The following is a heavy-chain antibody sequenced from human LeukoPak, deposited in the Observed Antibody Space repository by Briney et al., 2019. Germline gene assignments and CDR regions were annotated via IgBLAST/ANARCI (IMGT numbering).Heavy chain of an antibody. CDR3: AKEGAPPYYGSGSYYYYMDV. J-gene: IGHJ6*03. CDR1: GFTFSSYG. CDR2: ISGSGGST. D-gene: IGHD3-10*01. Sequence: PGGSLRLSCAASGFTFSSYGMSWVRQAPGKGLEWVSAISGSGGSTYYADSVKGRFTISRDNSKNTLYLQMNSLRAEDTAVYYCAKEGAPPYYGSGSYYYYMDVWGKGTTVTISS. V-gene: IGHV3-23*01.